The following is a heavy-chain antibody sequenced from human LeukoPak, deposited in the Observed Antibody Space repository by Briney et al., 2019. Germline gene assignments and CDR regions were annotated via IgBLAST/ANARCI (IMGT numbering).Heavy chain of an antibody. CDR2: ITPSGGT. CDR1: GYTFTSYA. Sequence: ASVKVSCKASGYTFTSYAIHWVRQAPGQGLEWMGWITPSGGTNYPQKFQGRVAITWDTSITTAYMDLSRLTSDDTTVYYCARDRYGDGFAHLDYWGQGALVTVSS. CDR3: ARDRYGDGFAHLDY. D-gene: IGHD5-24*01. J-gene: IGHJ4*02. V-gene: IGHV1-2*02.